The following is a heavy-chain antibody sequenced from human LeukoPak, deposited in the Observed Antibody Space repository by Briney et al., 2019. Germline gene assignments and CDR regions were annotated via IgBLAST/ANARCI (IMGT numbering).Heavy chain of an antibody. CDR2: IGTAGDT. D-gene: IGHD2-2*01. J-gene: IGHJ4*02. CDR3: ARGYQTVDY. Sequence: GGSLRLSCAASGFTFSSYDMHWVRQATGKGLEWVSAIGTAGDTYYPGSVKGRFTISRDNSKNTLFLQMNSLRGEDTAFYYCARGYQTVDYWGPGTLVTVSS. CDR1: GFTFSSYD. V-gene: IGHV3-13*01.